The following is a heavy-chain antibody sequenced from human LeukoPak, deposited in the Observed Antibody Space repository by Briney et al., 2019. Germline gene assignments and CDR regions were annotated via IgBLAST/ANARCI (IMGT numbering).Heavy chain of an antibody. CDR1: GYSISSGYY. Sequence: SETLSLTRAVSGYSISSGYYWGWIRQPPGKGLEWIGSIYHSGSTYYNPSLKSRVTISVDTSKNQFSLKLSSVTAADTAVYYCARDIWKWYWYFDLWGRGTLVTVPS. V-gene: IGHV4-38-2*01. CDR3: ARDIWKWYWYFDL. CDR2: IYHSGST. D-gene: IGHD2-15*01. J-gene: IGHJ2*01.